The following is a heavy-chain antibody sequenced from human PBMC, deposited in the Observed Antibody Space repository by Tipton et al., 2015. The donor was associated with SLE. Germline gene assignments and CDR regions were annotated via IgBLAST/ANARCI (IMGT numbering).Heavy chain of an antibody. V-gene: IGHV3-21*03. CDR3: TRAVTGTSEDAFDF. Sequence: SLRLSCAASGFTFSSYTMTWVRQAPGKGLEWVSSITISSRYKNYADSLQGRFTISRDNPKNSLYLQMNSLRAEDTAVYYCTRAVTGTSEDAFDFWGQGTLVTVSS. CDR1: GFTFSSYT. J-gene: IGHJ3*01. CDR2: ITISSRYK. D-gene: IGHD6-19*01.